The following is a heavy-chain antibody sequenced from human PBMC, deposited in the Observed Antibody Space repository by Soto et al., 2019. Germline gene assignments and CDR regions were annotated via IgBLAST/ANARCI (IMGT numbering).Heavy chain of an antibody. CDR1: GYTFTGYY. CDR3: ARGIYCGGDCYSPSNDY. Sequence: GASVKVSCKASGYTFTGYYMHWVRQAPGQGLEWMGWINPNSGATNYAQKFQGWVTMTRDTSISTAYMELSRLRSEDTAVYYCARGIYCGGDCYSPSNDYWGQGTLVTVSS. CDR2: INPNSGAT. J-gene: IGHJ4*02. D-gene: IGHD2-21*02. V-gene: IGHV1-2*04.